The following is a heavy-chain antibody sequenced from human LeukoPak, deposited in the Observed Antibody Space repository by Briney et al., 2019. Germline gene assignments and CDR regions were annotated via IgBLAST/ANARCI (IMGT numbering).Heavy chain of an antibody. D-gene: IGHD1-20*01. Sequence: PSETLSLTCTVSGYSISSGYYWGWIRQPPGKGLEWIGSIYRSGSTYYNPSLKSRVTISVDTSKNQFSLKLSSVTAADTAVYYCASLTGISDYWGQGTLVTVSS. CDR1: GYSISSGYY. V-gene: IGHV4-38-2*02. CDR3: ASLTGISDY. J-gene: IGHJ4*02. CDR2: IYRSGST.